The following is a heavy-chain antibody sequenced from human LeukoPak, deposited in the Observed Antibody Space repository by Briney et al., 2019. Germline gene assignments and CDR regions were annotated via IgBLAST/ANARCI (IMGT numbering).Heavy chain of an antibody. CDR3: ARDRYCSGGSCYHWFDP. CDR1: GYTFTGYY. CDR2: INPNSGGT. J-gene: IGHJ5*02. V-gene: IGHV1-2*02. Sequence: ASVKVSCKASGYTFTGYYMHWVRQAPGQGLEWMGWINPNSGGTNYAQKFQGRVTMTRDTSISTAYMELSRLRSDDTAVYYCARDRYCSGGSCYHWFDPWGQGTLVTVSS. D-gene: IGHD2-15*01.